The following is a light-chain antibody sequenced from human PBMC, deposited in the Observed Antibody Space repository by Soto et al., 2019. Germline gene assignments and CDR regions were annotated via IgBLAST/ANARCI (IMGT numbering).Light chain of an antibody. CDR1: QRISSTF. Sequence: EIVLTQSPGTLSLSPGERASLSCRASQRISSTFLAWYQQKPGQAPRLLIYGASSRATGIPDRFSGSGSGTDFTLTISRLEAEDFAMYYCQQCGGSPTFGQGTKVEAK. V-gene: IGKV3-20*01. CDR2: GAS. CDR3: QQCGGSPT. J-gene: IGKJ1*01.